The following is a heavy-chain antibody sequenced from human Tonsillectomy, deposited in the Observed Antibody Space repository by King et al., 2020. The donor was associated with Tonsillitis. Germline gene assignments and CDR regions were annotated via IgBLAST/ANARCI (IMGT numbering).Heavy chain of an antibody. CDR2: IYHSGST. CDR1: GGSISSGGYS. D-gene: IGHD2-21*02. Sequence: VQLQESGPGLVKPSQTLSLTCAVSGGSISSGGYSWNWIRQPPGKRLEWIGYIYHSGSTFYNPSLKSRVTISVDTSKNQFSLKLTSVTAADTAVYYCAGEQIGDYSGGDCDAFDIWGQGTMVTVTS. V-gene: IGHV4-30-4*07. J-gene: IGHJ3*02. CDR3: AGEQIGDYSGGDCDAFDI.